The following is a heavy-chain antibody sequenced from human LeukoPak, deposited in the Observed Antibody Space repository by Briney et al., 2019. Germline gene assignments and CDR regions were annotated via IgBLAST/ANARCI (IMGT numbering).Heavy chain of an antibody. CDR3: ARVGTIFGVARGYFDY. D-gene: IGHD3-3*01. CDR1: GGSISSGGYY. V-gene: IGHV4-61*08. Sequence: SETLSLTCTVSGGSISSGGYYWSWIRQHPGRGLEWIGYIYYSGSTNYNPSLKSRVTISVDTSKNQFSLKLSSVTAADTAVYYCARVGTIFGVARGYFDYWGQGTLVTVSS. J-gene: IGHJ4*02. CDR2: IYYSGST.